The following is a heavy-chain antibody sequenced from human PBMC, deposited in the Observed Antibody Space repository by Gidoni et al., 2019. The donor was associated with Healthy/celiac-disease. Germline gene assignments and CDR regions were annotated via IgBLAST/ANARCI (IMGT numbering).Heavy chain of an antibody. CDR3: TTGWDIVVVPAARGYYYMDV. CDR2: IKSKTDGGTT. Sequence: EVQLVESGGGLVKPGGSLRLSCAASGFTFSNAWMSWVRQAPGKGLEWVGRIKSKTDGGTTDYAAPVKGRFTISRDDSKNTLYLQMNSLKTEDTAVYYCTTGWDIVVVPAARGYYYMDVWGKGTTVTVSS. CDR1: GFTFSNAW. D-gene: IGHD2-2*01. J-gene: IGHJ6*03. V-gene: IGHV3-15*01.